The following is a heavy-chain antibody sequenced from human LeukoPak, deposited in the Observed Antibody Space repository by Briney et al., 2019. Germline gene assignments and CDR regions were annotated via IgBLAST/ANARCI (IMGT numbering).Heavy chain of an antibody. J-gene: IGHJ4*02. V-gene: IGHV4-61*02. Sequence: PSETLSLTCTVSGAPITDPLHSWSWIRQPAGKGLEWIGRFYGSGNTNYNPSFESRVTISVDTARNQFFLNLTSVTAADTAVYYCATRLIVNTADSQVDYWGQGTLVTVSS. D-gene: IGHD2/OR15-2a*01. CDR2: FYGSGNT. CDR1: GAPITDPLHS. CDR3: ATRLIVNTADSQVDY.